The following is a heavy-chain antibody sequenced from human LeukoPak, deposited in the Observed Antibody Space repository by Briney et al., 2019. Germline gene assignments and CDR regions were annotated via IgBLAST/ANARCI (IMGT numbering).Heavy chain of an antibody. Sequence: PSETLSLTCTVSGGSISSSSYYWGWIRQPPGKGLEWIGRIYYSGSTYYNPSLKRRVTISVDTSKNQFSLKLSSVTAADTAVYYCARQVLLWFGELSSGDADYWGQGTLVTVSS. CDR1: GGSISSSSYY. V-gene: IGHV4-39*01. CDR3: ARQVLLWFGELSSGDADY. J-gene: IGHJ4*02. D-gene: IGHD3-10*01. CDR2: IYYSGST.